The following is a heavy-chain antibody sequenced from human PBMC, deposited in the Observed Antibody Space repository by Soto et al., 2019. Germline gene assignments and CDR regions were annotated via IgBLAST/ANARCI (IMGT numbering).Heavy chain of an antibody. J-gene: IGHJ4*02. Sequence: PSETLSLTCAVYGGSFRGYYCSWIRQPPGKGLEWIGEINHSGSTNYNPSLKSRVTISVDTSKNQFSLKLSSVTAADTAVYYCASTEYYFDYWGQGTLVTVSS. D-gene: IGHD4-17*01. CDR1: GGSFRGYY. CDR2: INHSGST. CDR3: ASTEYYFDY. V-gene: IGHV4-34*01.